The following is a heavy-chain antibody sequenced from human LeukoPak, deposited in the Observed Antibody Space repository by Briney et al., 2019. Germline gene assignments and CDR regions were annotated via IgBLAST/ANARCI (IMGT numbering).Heavy chain of an antibody. Sequence: GGSLRLSCAASGFTFSSYGMHWVRQAPGKGLEWVAFIRYDGSNKYYADSVKGRFTISRDNSKNTLYLQMNSLRAEDTAVYYCARASYGRGATLNSDWFDPWGQGTLVTVSS. J-gene: IGHJ5*02. CDR1: GFTFSSYG. D-gene: IGHD1-26*01. CDR3: ARASYGRGATLNSDWFDP. CDR2: IRYDGSNK. V-gene: IGHV3-30*02.